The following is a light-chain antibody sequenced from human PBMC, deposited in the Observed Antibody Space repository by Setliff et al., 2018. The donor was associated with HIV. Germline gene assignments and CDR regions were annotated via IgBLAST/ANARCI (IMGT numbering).Light chain of an antibody. CDR3: SSYTSVNNLWV. CDR1: SSDIGSYNY. CDR2: EVS. Sequence: QSVLTQPASVSGSPGQSITISCTGTSSDIGSYNYVSWYQHHPGKAPKLMIYEVSNRPSGVSNRFSGSKSGNTASLTISGLQAEDEADYYCSSYTSVNNLWVFGGGTKVTVL. V-gene: IGLV2-14*01. J-gene: IGLJ3*02.